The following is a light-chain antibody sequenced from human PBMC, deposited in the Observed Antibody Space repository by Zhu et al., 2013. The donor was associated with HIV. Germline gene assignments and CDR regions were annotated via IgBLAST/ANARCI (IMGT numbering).Light chain of an antibody. CDR2: GSF. Sequence: DIVLTQSPDTLSLSPGDRATLSCRASQTVSSNFLAWYQQKPGQAPRLLISGSFSRATGVPDRFSGSGSGTDFTLTIDSLQPEDFATYYCQHVNDNAAFGPGTNLDV. CDR3: QHVNDNAA. CDR1: QTVSSNF. V-gene: IGKV3-20*01. J-gene: IGKJ3*01.